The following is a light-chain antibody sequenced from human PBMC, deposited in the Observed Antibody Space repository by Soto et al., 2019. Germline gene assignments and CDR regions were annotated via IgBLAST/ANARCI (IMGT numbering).Light chain of an antibody. J-gene: IGKJ1*01. Sequence: AIQMTQSPSSLSASVGDRVTITCRASHDISSALAWYQQKPGRAPKLLIYDASKLQSGVPSRFSGSGYGTDFTLTISSLQPEDFATYSCQQFNNYPRTFGQGTKVDIK. V-gene: IGKV1D-13*01. CDR3: QQFNNYPRT. CDR1: HDISSA. CDR2: DAS.